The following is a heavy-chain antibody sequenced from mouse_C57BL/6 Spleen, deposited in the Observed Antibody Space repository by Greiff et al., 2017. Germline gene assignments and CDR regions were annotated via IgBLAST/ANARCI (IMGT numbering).Heavy chain of an antibody. CDR3: ARIHDYDGGFAY. CDR1: GYTFTSYW. J-gene: IGHJ3*01. Sequence: QVQLQQPGAELVKPGASVKLSCKASGYTFTSYWMHWVKQRPGQGLEWIGMIHPNSGSTNYNEKFKSKATMTVDKSSSTAYMQLSSLTSEDSAVYYGARIHDYDGGFAYWGQGTLVTVSA. V-gene: IGHV1-64*01. CDR2: IHPNSGST. D-gene: IGHD2-4*01.